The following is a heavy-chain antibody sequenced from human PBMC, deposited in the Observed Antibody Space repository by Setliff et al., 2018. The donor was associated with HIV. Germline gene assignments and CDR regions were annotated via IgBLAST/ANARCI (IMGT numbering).Heavy chain of an antibody. Sequence: PSETLSLTCAVYGGSFSGYYWSWIRQPPGKGLKWIGEIIPSGSTNYNPSLKSRVTISVDTSKNQFSLKLSSVTAADTAVYYCARAGQTYYYGSGSYNWFDPWGQGTLVTVS. J-gene: IGHJ5*02. CDR1: GGSFSGYY. D-gene: IGHD3-10*01. CDR3: ARAGQTYYYGSGSYNWFDP. CDR2: IIPSGST. V-gene: IGHV4-34*12.